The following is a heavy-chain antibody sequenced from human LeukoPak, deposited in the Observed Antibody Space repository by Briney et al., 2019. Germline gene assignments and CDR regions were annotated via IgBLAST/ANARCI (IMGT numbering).Heavy chain of an antibody. Sequence: SETPSLICTVSSGSMNNYYWSWIRQPAGKGLESIGRIYSSGSTNYNPSLESRVTMSVDTTKNQFSLKLSSVTAADTAVYYCAREGLAYCGGDCYAAAFDIWGQGTMVTVSS. CDR3: AREGLAYCGGDCYAAAFDI. CDR1: SGSMNNYY. CDR2: IYSSGST. D-gene: IGHD2-21*02. V-gene: IGHV4-4*07. J-gene: IGHJ3*02.